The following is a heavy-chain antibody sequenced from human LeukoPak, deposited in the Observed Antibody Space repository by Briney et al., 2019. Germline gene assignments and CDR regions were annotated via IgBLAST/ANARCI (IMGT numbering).Heavy chain of an antibody. CDR2: MYYSGST. V-gene: IGHV4-39*01. J-gene: IGHJ4*02. D-gene: IGHD4-23*01. CDR3: VGHGNNDGGKSFDY. CDR1: GGSISSGIYY. Sequence: SETLSLTCTVSGGSISSGIYYRGWIRQPPGKGLEWIGSMYYSGSTYYNPSLKSRVTISADTSKKQFSLKLSSVTAADTAVYYCVGHGNNDGGKSFDYWGQGTLVTVSS.